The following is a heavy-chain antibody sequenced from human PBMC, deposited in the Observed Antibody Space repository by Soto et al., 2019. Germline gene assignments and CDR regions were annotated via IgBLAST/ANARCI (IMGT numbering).Heavy chain of an antibody. V-gene: IGHV3-13*01. CDR3: AALGAQIY. CDR1: GFTFSDYD. Sequence: VQLVESGGGLVQPGGSLRLSCAASGFTFSDYDMHWVRQARGKGLEWVSSIGHAGDSYSGDSVKGRFTISRENAKNTFHLQMNSLRPGDTAVYYCAALGAQIYWGQGAVVTVSS. CDR2: IGHAGDS. J-gene: IGHJ4*02. D-gene: IGHD7-27*01.